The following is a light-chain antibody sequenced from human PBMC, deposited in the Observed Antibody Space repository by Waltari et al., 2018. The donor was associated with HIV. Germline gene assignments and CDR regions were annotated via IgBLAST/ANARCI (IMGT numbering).Light chain of an antibody. CDR1: NRNIGFYSL. CDR3: SSYTSGDTVL. Sequence: VSGSPGQSLTISCTGTNRNIGFYSLVSWYRQYPGKAPQLIIYGVTSRPSGVSSRFSGSKSGNTASLTISGLHVDDEADYYCSSYTSGDTVLFGGGTKLTVL. V-gene: IGLV2-14*01. J-gene: IGLJ3*02. CDR2: GVT.